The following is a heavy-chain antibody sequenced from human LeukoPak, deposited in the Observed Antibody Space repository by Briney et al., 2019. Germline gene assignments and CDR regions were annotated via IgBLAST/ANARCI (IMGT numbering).Heavy chain of an antibody. V-gene: IGHV1-69*05. CDR3: LRTFDY. CDR2: IIPIFGTA. D-gene: IGHD3-16*01. CDR1: GGTFSSYA. J-gene: IGHJ4*02. Sequence: SVKVSCKASGGTFSSYAISWVRQAPGQGLEWMGGIIPIFGTANYAQKFQGRVAMTTDTSTSTAYMELRSLRSDDTAVYYCLRTFDYWGQGTLVAVSS.